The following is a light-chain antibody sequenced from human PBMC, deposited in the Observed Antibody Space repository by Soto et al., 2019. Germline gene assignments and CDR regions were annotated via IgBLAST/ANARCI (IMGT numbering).Light chain of an antibody. Sequence: QSVLTQPPSVSGAPGQRVTISCTGSSSNIGAGYDVHWYQQLPGTAPKLLIYGNNNRPSGVPDRFSGSKSGTSASLAITGLQAEDEADYYCKSYDNSLSGSRVFGGGTKLTVL. V-gene: IGLV1-40*01. J-gene: IGLJ2*01. CDR3: KSYDNSLSGSRV. CDR1: SSNIGAGYD. CDR2: GNN.